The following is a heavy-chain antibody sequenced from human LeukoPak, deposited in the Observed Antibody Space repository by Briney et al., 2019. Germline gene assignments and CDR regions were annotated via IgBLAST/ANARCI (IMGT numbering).Heavy chain of an antibody. CDR1: GYIFTGYY. CDR2: INPNSGGT. V-gene: IGHV1-2*02. J-gene: IGHJ6*03. Sequence: ASVKVSCKASGYIFTGYYMHWVRQAPGQGLEWMGWINPNSGGTNYAQKFQGRVTMTRDTSISTAYMELSRLRSDDTAVYYCARGGVRETYYYMDVWGKGTTVTVSS. D-gene: IGHD3-10*01. CDR3: ARGGVRETYYYMDV.